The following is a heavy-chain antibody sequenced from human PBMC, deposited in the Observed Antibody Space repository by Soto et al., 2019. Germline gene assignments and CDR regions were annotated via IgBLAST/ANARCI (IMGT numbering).Heavy chain of an antibody. CDR3: ARISQGTYCRGGNCYSDY. CDR2: INGDGIST. Sequence: EVQLVESGGDLVQPGGSLRLSCAASGFTFSSYWMHWVRQDPEKGLVWVSRINGDGISTSYADSVTGRFTISRDNAKDTLYLHMNSLGAEDTAVYYCARISQGTYCRGGNCYSDYWGQGTLVTVSS. V-gene: IGHV3-74*01. J-gene: IGHJ4*02. CDR1: GFTFSSYW. D-gene: IGHD2-15*01.